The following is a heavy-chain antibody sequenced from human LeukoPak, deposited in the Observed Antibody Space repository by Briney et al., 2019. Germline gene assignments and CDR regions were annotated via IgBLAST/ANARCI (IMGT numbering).Heavy chain of an antibody. CDR1: GFTFSDYA. Sequence: GGSLRLSCAASGFTFSDYAMTWVRQTPGKGLEWVSVISGGGDSTDYADSVKGRFTISRDNAENSLYLQMNSLRAEDTAVYYCARPSRQGPYYYYYYAMDVWGQGTTVTVSS. CDR2: ISGGGDST. CDR3: ARPSRQGPYYYYYYAMDV. V-gene: IGHV3-23*01. J-gene: IGHJ6*02.